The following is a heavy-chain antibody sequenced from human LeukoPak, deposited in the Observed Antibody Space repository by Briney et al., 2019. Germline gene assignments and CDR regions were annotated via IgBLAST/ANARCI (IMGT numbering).Heavy chain of an antibody. CDR2: IDPSDSYT. CDR1: GYSFTSYW. J-gene: IGHJ5*02. CDR3: ERHAVLRYFDWLSYYWFDP. D-gene: IGHD3-9*01. V-gene: IGHV5-10-1*01. Sequence: GESLRISCKGSGYSFTSYWISWVRQMPGKGLEWMGRIDPSDSYTNYSPSFQGHVTISADKSISTAYLQWSSLKASDTAMYYCERHAVLRYFDWLSYYWFDPWGQGTLVTVSS.